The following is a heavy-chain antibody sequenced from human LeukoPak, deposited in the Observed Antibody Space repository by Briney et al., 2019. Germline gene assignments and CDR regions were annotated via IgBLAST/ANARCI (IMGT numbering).Heavy chain of an antibody. CDR2: ISSSGSTI. CDR3: ASNIKYYYYGMDV. V-gene: IGHV3-48*04. CDR1: GFTFSSYT. J-gene: IGHJ6*02. Sequence: GGSLRLSCAASGFTFSSYTMNWVRQAPGKGLEWVSYISSSGSTIYYADSVKGRFTISRDNAKNSLYLQMNSLRAEDTAVYYCASNIKYYYYGMDVWGQGTTVTVSS.